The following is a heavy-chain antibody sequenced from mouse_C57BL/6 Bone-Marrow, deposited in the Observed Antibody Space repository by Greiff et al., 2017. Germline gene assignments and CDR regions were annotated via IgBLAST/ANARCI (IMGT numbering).Heavy chain of an antibody. CDR2: RRSKSSNYAT. D-gene: IGHD2-4*01. CDR3: VRDFDDYGGYFDV. CDR1: GFTFNTYA. J-gene: IGHJ1*03. Sequence: EVKVVESGGGLVQPKGSLKLSCAASGFTFNTYAMHWVRQAPGTGLEWVARRRSKSSNYATYYADSVKDRFTISRDDSQSMLYLQMNYLKTEGTSMYYCVRDFDDYGGYFDVWGTGTTVTVSS. V-gene: IGHV10-3*01.